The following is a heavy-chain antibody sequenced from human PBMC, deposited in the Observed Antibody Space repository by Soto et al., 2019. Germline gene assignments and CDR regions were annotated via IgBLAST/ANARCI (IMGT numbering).Heavy chain of an antibody. V-gene: IGHV1-46*01. CDR2: IDPSGGTT. CDR1: GYTFTSDH. CDR3: ARSPGNHYGLDV. J-gene: IGHJ6*02. Sequence: ASVKVSCKASGYTFTSDHIHWVRQAPGQGLEWMGIIDPSGGTTNSARMLQGRVTMTRDTSTSTVYMELTSLTPQDTAVYYCARSPGNHYGLDVWGQGTTVTVSS.